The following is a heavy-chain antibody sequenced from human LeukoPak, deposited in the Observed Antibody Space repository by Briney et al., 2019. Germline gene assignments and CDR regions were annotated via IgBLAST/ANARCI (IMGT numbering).Heavy chain of an antibody. V-gene: IGHV3-30*02. Sequence: GGSLRLSCQASGFSLSSYGLYWVRQAPGKGLDWVAFSRHDEDGKYYADSVKGRFTISRDNSQNILYLQMNSLRADDTAVYYCAKGISKWANLHYWGRGTLVTVSS. D-gene: IGHD2/OR15-2a*01. CDR3: AKGISKWANLHY. J-gene: IGHJ4*02. CDR1: GFSLSSYG. CDR2: SRHDEDGK.